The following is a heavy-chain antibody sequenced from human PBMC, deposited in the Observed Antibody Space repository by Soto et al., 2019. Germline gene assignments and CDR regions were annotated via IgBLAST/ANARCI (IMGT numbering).Heavy chain of an antibody. D-gene: IGHD3-22*01. Sequence: ASVKVSCKASGDTFGTYGINWVRQAPGQGLECVGWMSAHSGDTHYAQKFQGRVTMTRNTSTSTAYMELRSLRSDDTAVYYCATEPIYYNDGSGYYPLGHWGQGTLVTVSS. CDR1: GDTFGTYG. CDR2: MSAHSGDT. J-gene: IGHJ4*02. V-gene: IGHV1-18*04. CDR3: ATEPIYYNDGSGYYPLGH.